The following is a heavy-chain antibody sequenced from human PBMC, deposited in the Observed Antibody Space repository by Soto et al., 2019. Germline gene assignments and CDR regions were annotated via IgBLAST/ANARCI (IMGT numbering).Heavy chain of an antibody. CDR3: AKDTARYYKPIDC. D-gene: IGHD2-21*01. V-gene: IGHV3-23*01. CDR2: VSGSGSHT. Sequence: PGGSLRLSCAASGFTFSGYAMSWVRQAPGKGLEWVSAVSGSGSHTYYADSVKGRFTISRDNSKNTLYLQMNSLRAEDTAVYYFAKDTARYYKPIDCRGHGTLVSVSS. J-gene: IGHJ4*01. CDR1: GFTFSGYA.